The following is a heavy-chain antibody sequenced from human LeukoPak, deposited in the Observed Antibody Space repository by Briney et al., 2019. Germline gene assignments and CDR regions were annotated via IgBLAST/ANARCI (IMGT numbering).Heavy chain of an antibody. Sequence: SETLSLTCTVSGDSLSSGTFYWGWVRQAPGKGLEWLGSIHYSGNTYYNPSLTSPVTLSVDTYQNQFSLKLRAVTGADTAVCYCVGREGATIWTGMEFWGQGILVTVSS. V-gene: IGHV4-39*01. D-gene: IGHD1-26*01. J-gene: IGHJ4*02. CDR1: GDSLSSGTFY. CDR3: VGREGATIWTGMEF. CDR2: IHYSGNT.